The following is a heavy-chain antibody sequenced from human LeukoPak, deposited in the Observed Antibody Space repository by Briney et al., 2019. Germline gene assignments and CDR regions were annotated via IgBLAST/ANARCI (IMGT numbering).Heavy chain of an antibody. CDR3: AREPSGNFGQLVSSAEYFQH. D-gene: IGHD5/OR15-5a*01. CDR2: ISFDGDNE. J-gene: IGHJ1*01. V-gene: IGHV3-30*03. CDR1: GFTFTNYG. Sequence: QPGRSLRLSCAASGFTFTNYGMHWVRQAPGKGLEWVADISFDGDNEYYADSVRGRFMIARDNSKNTVYLQMNSLTIEDTAVYYCAREPSGNFGQLVSSAEYFQHWGQGTRVTVSS.